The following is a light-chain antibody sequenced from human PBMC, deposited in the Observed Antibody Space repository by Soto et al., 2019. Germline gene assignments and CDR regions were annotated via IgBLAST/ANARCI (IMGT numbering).Light chain of an antibody. CDR2: DAY. J-gene: IGKJ1*01. V-gene: IGKV1-5*01. CDR3: QQYNDYSAWT. CDR1: QTISTW. Sequence: DIQVTQSPPTLSASVGDRVTITCRASQTISTWMAWYQQKPGKAPKLLISDAYTLESGVPSRFSGSGSGTEFTLTISSLRTDDFATYYCQQYNDYSAWTFGQGTKVDIK.